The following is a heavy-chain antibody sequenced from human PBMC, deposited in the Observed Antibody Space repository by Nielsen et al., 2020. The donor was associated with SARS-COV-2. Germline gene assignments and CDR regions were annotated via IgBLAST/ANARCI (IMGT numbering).Heavy chain of an antibody. CDR3: ARLYAGRIDAFDI. CDR2: IHGGGNT. Sequence: GGSLRLSCAVSGFTVGSNYMTWVRQAPGKGLESVSVIHGGGNTYYADSVKGRVTISRHSSNNTLFLQMNSLRAEDTAVYYCARLYAGRIDAFDIWGQGTMVTVSS. CDR1: GFTVGSNY. J-gene: IGHJ3*02. V-gene: IGHV3-53*04. D-gene: IGHD2-2*02.